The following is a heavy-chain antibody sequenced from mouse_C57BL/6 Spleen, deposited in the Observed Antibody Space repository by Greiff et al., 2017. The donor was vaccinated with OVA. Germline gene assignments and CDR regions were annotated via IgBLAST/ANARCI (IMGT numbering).Heavy chain of an antibody. Sequence: QVTLKECGPGILQSSQTLSLTCSFSGFSLSTSGMGVSWIRQPSGKGLEWLAHIYWDDDKRYNPSLKSRLTISKDTSRNQVFLKITSVDTADTATYYCARRAPPRDWFAYWGQGTLVTVSA. J-gene: IGHJ3*01. CDR2: IYWDDDK. CDR3: ARRAPPRDWFAY. CDR1: GFSLSTSGMG. V-gene: IGHV8-12*01.